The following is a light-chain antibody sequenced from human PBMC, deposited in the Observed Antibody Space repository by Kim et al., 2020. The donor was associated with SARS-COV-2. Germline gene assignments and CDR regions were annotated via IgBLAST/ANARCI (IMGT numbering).Light chain of an antibody. CDR1: QSIISTY. CDR3: HYYGTSFLT. Sequence: SPGEGATRSCRASQSIISTYLAWLQEKAGQAPRLLMYGASYRATDIPDRFSGSASGTVFTLTIRRLEPEDSAVYYCHYYGTSFLTFGGGTKVDIK. CDR2: GAS. V-gene: IGKV3-20*01. J-gene: IGKJ4*01.